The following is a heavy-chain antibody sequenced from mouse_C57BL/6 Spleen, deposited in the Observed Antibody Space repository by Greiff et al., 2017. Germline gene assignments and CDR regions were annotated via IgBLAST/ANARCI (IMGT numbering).Heavy chain of an antibody. CDR3: LYPLAY. Sequence: LQLQQLGAALVRPGASVKLSCTASGFHIKDVYMHWVKQRPEQGLEWIGWIDPENGDTEYASKFQGKATITADTSTNTAYLQLSSLTSEDTAVYYYLYPLAYWGQGTLVTVSA. V-gene: IGHV14-4*01. D-gene: IGHD1-1*01. J-gene: IGHJ3*01. CDR1: GFHIKDVY. CDR2: IDPENGDT.